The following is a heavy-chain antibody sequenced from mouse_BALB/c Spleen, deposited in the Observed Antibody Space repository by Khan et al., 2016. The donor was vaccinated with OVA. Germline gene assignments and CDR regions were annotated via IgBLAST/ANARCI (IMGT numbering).Heavy chain of an antibody. D-gene: IGHD2-3*01. V-gene: IGHV3-2*02. CDR3: ARDCYHYNDAMDY. CDR1: GYSITSDYA. J-gene: IGHJ4*01. Sequence: EVQLVESGPGLVKPSQSLSLTCTVTGYSITSDYAWNCIRQFPGNKLEWMGYISSSGSTYYNPALKSRIFITRDTSKNQFFLQLNSVTTEDTATYCCARDCYHYNDAMDYWGQGTSVTVSA. CDR2: ISSSGST.